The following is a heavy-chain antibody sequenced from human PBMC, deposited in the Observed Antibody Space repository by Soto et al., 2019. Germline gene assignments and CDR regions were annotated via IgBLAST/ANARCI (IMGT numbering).Heavy chain of an antibody. CDR2: IYYSGST. CDR3: ARGTPPPGYYYGSGSNWFDP. J-gene: IGHJ5*02. V-gene: IGHV4-31*03. Sequence: SETLSLTCTVSGGSISSGGYYWSWIRQHPGKGLEWIGYIYYSGSTYYNPSLKSRVTISVDTSKNQFSLKLSSVTAADTAVYYCARGTPPPGYYYGSGSNWFDPWGQGTLVTVSS. CDR1: GGSISSGGYY. D-gene: IGHD3-10*01.